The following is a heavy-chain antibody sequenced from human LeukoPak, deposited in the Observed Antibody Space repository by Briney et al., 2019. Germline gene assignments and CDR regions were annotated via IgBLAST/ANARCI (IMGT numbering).Heavy chain of an antibody. V-gene: IGHV3-48*03. D-gene: IGHD6-6*01. Sequence: LAGGSLRLSCAASGFTFSSYEMNWVRQAPGKGLEWVSYISSSGSTIYYADSVKGRFTISRDNSKNTLYLQMNSLRAEDTAVYYCARTLIEYSVSSCYFDYWGQGTLVTVSS. CDR1: GFTFSSYE. CDR3: ARTLIEYSVSSCYFDY. J-gene: IGHJ4*02. CDR2: ISSSGSTI.